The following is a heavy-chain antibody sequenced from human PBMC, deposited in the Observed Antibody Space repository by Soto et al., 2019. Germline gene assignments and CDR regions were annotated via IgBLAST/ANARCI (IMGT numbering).Heavy chain of an antibody. CDR3: AKAGVRWFGEVFRFDP. V-gene: IGHV3-30*18. CDR2: ISYDGSNK. D-gene: IGHD3-10*01. J-gene: IGHJ5*02. Sequence: QVQLVESGGGVVQPGRSLRLSCAASGFTFSSYGMHWVRQAPGKGLEWVAVISYDGSNKYYADSVKGRFTISRDNSKNTRYLQMNSLRAEDTAVYYCAKAGVRWFGEVFRFDPWGQGTLVTVSS. CDR1: GFTFSSYG.